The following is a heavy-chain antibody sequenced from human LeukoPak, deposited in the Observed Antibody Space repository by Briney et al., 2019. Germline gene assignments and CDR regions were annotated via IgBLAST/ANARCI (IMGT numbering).Heavy chain of an antibody. CDR1: GYTFTSYG. Sequence: GASVKVSCKASGYTFTSYGLAWVRQVAGQGLEWMGWLSPYTGDTDYAQKFRGRVTMTTDASTSTAYMELRSLRSDDTAVYYCARGRYSGYVSLGAKYYFDYWGQGTLVTVSS. CDR3: ARGRYSGYVSLGAKYYFDY. J-gene: IGHJ4*02. CDR2: LSPYTGDT. V-gene: IGHV1-18*01. D-gene: IGHD5-12*01.